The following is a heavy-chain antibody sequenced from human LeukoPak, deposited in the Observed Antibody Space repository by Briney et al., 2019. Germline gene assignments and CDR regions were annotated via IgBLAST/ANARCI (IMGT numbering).Heavy chain of an antibody. CDR2: IYYSGST. Sequence: SETLSLTCTVSGGSISSGGYYWSWIRQHPGKGLEWIGYIYYSGSTYYNPSLKSRVTISVDTSKNQFSLKLSSVTAADTAVYYCARDSNDILTGYSPWGQGTPVTVSS. CDR1: GGSISSGGYY. D-gene: IGHD3-9*01. CDR3: ARDSNDILTGYSP. V-gene: IGHV4-31*03. J-gene: IGHJ5*02.